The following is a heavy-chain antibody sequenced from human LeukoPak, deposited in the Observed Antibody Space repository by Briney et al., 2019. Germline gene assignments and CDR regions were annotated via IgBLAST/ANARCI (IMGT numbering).Heavy chain of an antibody. D-gene: IGHD2-21*02. Sequence: ASVKVSCKASGYSVTSYGISWVRQAPGQGLEGMGWISAYNGNTNYAQKLQGRVTMTTDTSTSTAYMELRTLRSDDTAVYYCARDLPGDCGGDCYSGFDYWGQGTLVTVSS. CDR1: GYSVTSYG. J-gene: IGHJ4*02. V-gene: IGHV1-18*01. CDR3: ARDLPGDCGGDCYSGFDY. CDR2: ISAYNGNT.